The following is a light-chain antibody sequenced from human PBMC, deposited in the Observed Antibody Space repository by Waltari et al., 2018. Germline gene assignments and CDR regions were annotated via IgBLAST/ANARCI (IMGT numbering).Light chain of an antibody. CDR3: SSYTRRSYWV. J-gene: IGLJ3*02. CDR2: KVN. CDR1: SSDVGFYDF. V-gene: IGLV2-14*01. Sequence: QSALTQPASVSGSPGQSITISCTGTSSDVGFYDFVSWYHQHPGKAPKVMIYKVNKRPSGVSNRFSGSKSANTASLTISGRQAEDEADYYCSSYTRRSYWVFGGGTQLTVL.